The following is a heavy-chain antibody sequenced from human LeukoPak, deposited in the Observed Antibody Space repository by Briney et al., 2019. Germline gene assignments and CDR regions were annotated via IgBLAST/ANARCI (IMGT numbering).Heavy chain of an antibody. D-gene: IGHD3-9*01. CDR3: ARERGFTYYDILTGYPLNWFDP. Sequence: SQTLSLTCAISGDSVSSNSAGWNWIRQSPSSGLEWLGRTYYRSKWYNDDAVSVKSRITINPDTAKNQFSLQLNSVTPEDTAVYYCARERGFTYYDILTGYPLNWFDPWGQGTLVTVSS. V-gene: IGHV6-1*01. CDR1: GDSVSSNSAG. CDR2: TYYRSKWYN. J-gene: IGHJ5*02.